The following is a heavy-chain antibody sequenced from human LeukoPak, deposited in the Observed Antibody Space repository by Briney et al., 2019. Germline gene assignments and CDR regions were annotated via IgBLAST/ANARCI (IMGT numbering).Heavy chain of an antibody. V-gene: IGHV3-66*01. CDR2: IYIGGNT. CDR1: GFIVSTSD. D-gene: IGHD6-19*01. CDR3: ARGAGAYNYYAMDA. J-gene: IGHJ6*02. Sequence: GGSQRLSCAASGFIVSTSDMNWVRQAPGRGLEWISGIYIGGNTVSADFVKGRFTTSRDSSMNTLYLQMDSLRPEDTALYYCARGAGAYNYYAMDAWGQGTTVTVSS.